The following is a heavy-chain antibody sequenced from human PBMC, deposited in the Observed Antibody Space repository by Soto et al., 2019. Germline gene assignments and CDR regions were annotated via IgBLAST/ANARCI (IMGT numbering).Heavy chain of an antibody. CDR2: INSDGSST. CDR3: VRDDIGVGLDH. J-gene: IGHJ4*02. D-gene: IGHD1-26*01. CDR1: GFTFSSYW. Sequence: GGSLRLSCAASGFTFSSYWMHWVRQAPGKGLVWVSRINSDGSSTSYADSVKGRFTISRDNAKNTLYLQMNSLRAEDTAVYYCVRDDIGVGLDHWGLGTPVTVSS. V-gene: IGHV3-74*01.